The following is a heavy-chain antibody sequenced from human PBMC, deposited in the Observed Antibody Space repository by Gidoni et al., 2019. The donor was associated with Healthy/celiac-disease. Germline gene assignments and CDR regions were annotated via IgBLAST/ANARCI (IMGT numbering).Heavy chain of an antibody. Sequence: QLQLQESGPGLVKPSETLSLTCPVSGGSISSSSSYWGWIRQPPGKGLEWIGSIYYSGSTYYNPSLKSRVTISVDTSKNQFSLKLSSVTAADTAVYYCARRADESQDGMITFGGVIVNWGQGTLVTVSS. CDR2: IYYSGST. D-gene: IGHD3-16*02. CDR3: ARRADESQDGMITFGGVIVN. V-gene: IGHV4-39*01. J-gene: IGHJ4*02. CDR1: GGSISSSSSY.